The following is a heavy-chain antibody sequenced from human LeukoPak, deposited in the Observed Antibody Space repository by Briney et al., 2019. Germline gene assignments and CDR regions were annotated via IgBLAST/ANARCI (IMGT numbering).Heavy chain of an antibody. Sequence: SGGSLRLSCAASGFTFRTYAMHWVRQAPGKGLEWVAVISYDGTNKYYADSVKGRFTISRDNSKNTLYLQMNSLRADDTAVYYCARDRGWLVPDYWGQGTLVTGSS. CDR1: GFTFRTYA. CDR3: ARDRGWLVPDY. D-gene: IGHD6-19*01. CDR2: ISYDGTNK. J-gene: IGHJ4*02. V-gene: IGHV3-30-3*01.